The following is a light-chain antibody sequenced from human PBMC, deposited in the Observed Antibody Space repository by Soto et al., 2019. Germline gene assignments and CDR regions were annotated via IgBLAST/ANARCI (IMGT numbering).Light chain of an antibody. CDR3: AAWDDSLNDYVI. Sequence: QSVLTQPPSASGTPGQRVTISCSGSSSNIGNNPVNWYQQLPGTAPKLLIYSNSQRPSGVPDRFSGSKSGTSASLAISGLQSEDEADYYCAAWDDSLNDYVIFGGGTKLTVL. CDR2: SNS. J-gene: IGLJ2*01. CDR1: SSNIGNNP. V-gene: IGLV1-44*01.